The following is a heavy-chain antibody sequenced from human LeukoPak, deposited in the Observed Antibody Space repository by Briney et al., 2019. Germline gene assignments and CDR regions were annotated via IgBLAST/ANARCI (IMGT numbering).Heavy chain of an antibody. D-gene: IGHD6-13*01. Sequence: SETLSLTCAVYGGSFSGYYWSWIRQPPGKGLEWIGEINHSESTNYNPSLKSRVTISVDTSKNQFSLKLSSATAADTAVYYCARVREIAAAGTEKSTYYYYGMDVWGQGTTVTVFS. CDR2: INHSEST. V-gene: IGHV4-34*01. CDR3: ARVREIAAAGTEKSTYYYYGMDV. CDR1: GGSFSGYY. J-gene: IGHJ6*02.